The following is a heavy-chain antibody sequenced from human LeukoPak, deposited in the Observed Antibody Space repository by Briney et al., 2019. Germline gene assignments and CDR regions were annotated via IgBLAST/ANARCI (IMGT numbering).Heavy chain of an antibody. J-gene: IGHJ4*02. D-gene: IGHD5-18*01. CDR3: ARDRSRGYSYGLESLY. V-gene: IGHV1-69*04. Sequence: SVKVSCKASGGTFSSYAISWVRQAPGQGLEWMGRIIPILGIANYAQKFQGRVTITADKSTSTAYMELSSLRSEDTAVYYCARDRSRGYSYGLESLYWGQGTLVTVSS. CDR1: GGTFSSYA. CDR2: IIPILGIA.